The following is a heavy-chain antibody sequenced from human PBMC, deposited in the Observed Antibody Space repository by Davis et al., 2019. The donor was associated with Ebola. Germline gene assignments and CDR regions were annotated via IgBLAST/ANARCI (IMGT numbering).Heavy chain of an antibody. Sequence: PGGSLRLSCAASGFTFSSYSMNWVRQAPGKGLEWVSYISSSSSTIYYADSVKGRFTISRDNAKNSLYLQMNSLRAEDTAVYYCARDLYDFWTQGVEYYYYGMDVWGQGTTVTVSS. CDR3: ARDLYDFWTQGVEYYYYGMDV. CDR2: ISSSSSTI. CDR1: GFTFSSYS. V-gene: IGHV3-48*04. D-gene: IGHD3-3*01. J-gene: IGHJ6*02.